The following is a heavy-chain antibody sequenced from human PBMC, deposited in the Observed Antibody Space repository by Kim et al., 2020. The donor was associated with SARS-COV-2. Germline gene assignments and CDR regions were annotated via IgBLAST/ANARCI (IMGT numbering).Heavy chain of an antibody. J-gene: IGHJ6*02. CDR1: GYTFTSYY. V-gene: IGHV1-46*01. CDR2: INPSGGST. CDR3: ARDGEVYYGSGSYYKQPGGMDV. D-gene: IGHD3-10*01. Sequence: ASVKVSCKASGYTFTSYYMHWVRQAPGQGLEWMGIINPSGGSTSYAQKFQGRVTMTRDTSTSTVYMELSSLRSEDTAVYYCARDGEVYYGSGSYYKQPGGMDVWGQGTTVTVSS.